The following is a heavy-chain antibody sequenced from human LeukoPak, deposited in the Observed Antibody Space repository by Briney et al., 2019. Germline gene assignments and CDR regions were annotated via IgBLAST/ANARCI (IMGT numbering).Heavy chain of an antibody. Sequence: PGGSLRLSCAASGFTFSSYSVNWLRQAPGKGLEWVSSISSSSSNIYYADSVKGRFTISRDNAKNSLHLQMSSLRAEDTAVYYCARLLYNFGAYMDVWGKGTTVTVSS. CDR3: ARLLYNFGAYMDV. D-gene: IGHD3-3*01. CDR2: ISSSSSNI. J-gene: IGHJ6*03. V-gene: IGHV3-21*01. CDR1: GFTFSSYS.